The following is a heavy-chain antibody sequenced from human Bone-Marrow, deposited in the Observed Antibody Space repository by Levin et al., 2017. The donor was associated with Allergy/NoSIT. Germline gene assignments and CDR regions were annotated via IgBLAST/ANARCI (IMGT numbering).Heavy chain of an antibody. CDR3: ARSKLEWFDP. CDR1: GDSVHSVSYY. V-gene: IGHV4-61*01. Sequence: SQTLSLTCTVSGDSVHSVSYYWNWIRQPPGKGLEWIGYIYHRGSTNYNPSLKSRVTISVDTSKNQFSLTLSSVTAADTAVYYCARSKLEWFDPWGQGTLVAVSS. D-gene: IGHD1-7*01. CDR2: IYHRGST. J-gene: IGHJ5*02.